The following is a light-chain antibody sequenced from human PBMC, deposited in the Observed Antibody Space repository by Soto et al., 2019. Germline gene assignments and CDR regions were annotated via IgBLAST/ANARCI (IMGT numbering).Light chain of an antibody. CDR3: KQYRDWPLT. V-gene: IGKV3-15*01. CDR1: HSAASA. Sequence: EIVLTQSPATLSVSPGERATLSCRASHSAASAVAWYQQKPGQAPRLLIYDASTRATGIPARFSGSGSATEFTLTIRSLQSEDFAVYSCKQYRDWPLTFGGGTKVDIK. CDR2: DAS. J-gene: IGKJ4*01.